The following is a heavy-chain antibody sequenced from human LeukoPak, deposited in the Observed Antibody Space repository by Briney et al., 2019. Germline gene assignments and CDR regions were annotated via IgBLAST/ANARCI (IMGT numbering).Heavy chain of an antibody. J-gene: IGHJ5*02. Sequence: SETLSLTCAVYGGSFSGYYWGWIRQPPGKGLEWIGEINHSGSTNYNPSLKSRVTISVDTSKNQFSLKLSSVTAADTAVYYCAAPGYSSGYYYRWGQGTLVTVSS. CDR3: AAPGYSSGYYYR. D-gene: IGHD3-22*01. CDR2: INHSGST. CDR1: GGSFSGYY. V-gene: IGHV4-34*01.